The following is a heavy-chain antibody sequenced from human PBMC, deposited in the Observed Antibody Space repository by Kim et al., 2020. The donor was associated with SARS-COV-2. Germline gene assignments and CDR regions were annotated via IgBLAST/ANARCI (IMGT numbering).Heavy chain of an antibody. CDR2: IYYSGST. Sequence: SETLSLTCTVSGGSVSSGSYYWSWIRQPPGKGLEWIGYIYYSGSTNYNPSLKSRVTISVDTSKNQFSLKLSSVTAADTAVYYCARASLTVTTLDYWGQGTLVTVSS. CDR1: GGSVSSGSYY. CDR3: ARASLTVTTLDY. J-gene: IGHJ4*02. D-gene: IGHD4-4*01. V-gene: IGHV4-61*01.